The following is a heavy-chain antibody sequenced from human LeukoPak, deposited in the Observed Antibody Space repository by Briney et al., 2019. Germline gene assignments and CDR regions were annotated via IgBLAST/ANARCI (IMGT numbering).Heavy chain of an antibody. Sequence: SETLSLTCTVSGGSISSYYWSWIRQPPGKGLEWIGYIYYSGSTNYNPSLKSRVTISVDTSKNQFSLKLSSVAAADTAVYYCARGGQYYDFWSGYPGRFDPWGQGTLVTVSS. J-gene: IGHJ5*02. CDR1: GGSISSYY. D-gene: IGHD3-3*01. CDR2: IYYSGST. CDR3: ARGGQYYDFWSGYPGRFDP. V-gene: IGHV4-59*01.